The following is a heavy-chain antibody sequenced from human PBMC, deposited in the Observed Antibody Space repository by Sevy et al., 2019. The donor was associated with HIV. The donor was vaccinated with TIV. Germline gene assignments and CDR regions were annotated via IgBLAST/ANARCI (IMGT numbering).Heavy chain of an antibody. V-gene: IGHV4-34*01. J-gene: IGHJ4*02. CDR1: GASFRNFY. Sequence: SETLSLTCAVYGASFRNFYWSWIRQSPGKGLEWIGEIHHSGSTNFNPSLESRVTMSDDKSKSQLSLNLRSVTAADTAVYYCARGRPLREFDSSGYFFDSWGPGTLVTVS. CDR3: ARGRPLREFDSSGYFFDS. D-gene: IGHD3-22*01. CDR2: IHHSGST.